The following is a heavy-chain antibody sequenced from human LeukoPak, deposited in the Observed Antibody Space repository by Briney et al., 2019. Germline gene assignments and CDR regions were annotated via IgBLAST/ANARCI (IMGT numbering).Heavy chain of an antibody. Sequence: GGSLRLSCAASGFTFSSYSMNWVRQAPGKGLEWVSYISSSSSTIYYADSVKGRFTISRDNAKNSLHLQMNSLRAEDTALYLCAGGDRNGWYFNYWGQGTLVTASS. CDR1: GFTFSSYS. D-gene: IGHD6-19*01. CDR3: AGGDRNGWYFNY. V-gene: IGHV3-48*04. J-gene: IGHJ4*02. CDR2: ISSSSSTI.